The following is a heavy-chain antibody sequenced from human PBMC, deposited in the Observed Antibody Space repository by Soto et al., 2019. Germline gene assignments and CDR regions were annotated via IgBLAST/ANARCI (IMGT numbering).Heavy chain of an antibody. J-gene: IGHJ5*02. D-gene: IGHD3-10*01. Sequence: SETLSLTCTVSGGSISSYYWSWIRQPPGKGLEWIGYIYYSGSTNYNPSLKSRVTISVDTSKNQFSLKLSSVTAADTAVYYCARELMAYGGNWFDPWGQGTLVTVSS. CDR2: IYYSGST. CDR3: ARELMAYGGNWFDP. CDR1: GGSISSYY. V-gene: IGHV4-59*01.